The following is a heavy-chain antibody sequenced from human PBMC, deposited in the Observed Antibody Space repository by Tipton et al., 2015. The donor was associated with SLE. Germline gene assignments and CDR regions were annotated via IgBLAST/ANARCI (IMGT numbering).Heavy chain of an antibody. D-gene: IGHD4-17*01. CDR2: TYRGGSR. CDR1: GFTVSSND. CDR3: ATTVTTWGAFDI. J-gene: IGHJ3*02. Sequence: SLRLSCAASGFTVSSNDVSWVRQAPGKGLEWVSVTYRGGSRYLADAVKGRFTVSRDISKNTLYLQMDILRADDTAVYYCATTVTTWGAFDIWGQGTKVTVSS. V-gene: IGHV3-53*05.